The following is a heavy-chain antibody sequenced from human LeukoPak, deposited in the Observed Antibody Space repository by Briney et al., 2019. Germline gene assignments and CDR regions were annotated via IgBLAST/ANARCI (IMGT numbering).Heavy chain of an antibody. CDR3: AKDPNYGSVPNWFDP. CDR2: ISYDGSNK. J-gene: IGHJ5*02. CDR1: GFTFSSYG. V-gene: IGHV3-30*18. D-gene: IGHD3-10*01. Sequence: SGGSLRLSCAASGFTFSSYGMHWVRQAPGKGLEWVAVISYDGSNKYYADSVKGRFTISRDNSKNTLYLQMNSLRAEDTAVYYCAKDPNYGSVPNWFDPWGQGTLVTVSS.